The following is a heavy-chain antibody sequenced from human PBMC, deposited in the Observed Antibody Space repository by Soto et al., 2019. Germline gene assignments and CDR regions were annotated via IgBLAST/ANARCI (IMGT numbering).Heavy chain of an antibody. D-gene: IGHD3-9*01. CDR1: GGSISSYY. V-gene: IGHV4-59*01. CDR2: IYYSGST. J-gene: IGHJ4*02. CDR3: ARMRNLLTGYPGHLDY. Sequence: QVQLQESGPGLVKPSETLSLTCTVSGGSISSYYWSWIRQPPGKGLEWIGYIYYSGSTNYNPSLMRRVTISVDTSKHQFSLKLSAVTAADAAVYDCARMRNLLTGYPGHLDYWGQGTLVTVSS.